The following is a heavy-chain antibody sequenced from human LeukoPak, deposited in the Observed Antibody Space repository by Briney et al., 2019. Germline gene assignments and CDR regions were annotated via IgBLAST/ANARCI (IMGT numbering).Heavy chain of an antibody. CDR1: GGSFRGYY. CDR2: INHSGST. Sequence: SETLSLTCAVYGGSFRGYYWSWIRQPPGKGLEWIGEINHSGSTNYNPSLKSRVTISVDTSKNQFSLKLSSVTAADTAVYYCAKDTYYYDSSGSRWFGPWGQGTLVTVSS. J-gene: IGHJ5*02. CDR3: AKDTYYYDSSGSRWFGP. D-gene: IGHD3-22*01. V-gene: IGHV4-34*01.